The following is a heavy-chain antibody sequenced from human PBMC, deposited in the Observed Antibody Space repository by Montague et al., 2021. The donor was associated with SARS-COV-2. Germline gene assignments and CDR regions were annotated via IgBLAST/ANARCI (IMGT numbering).Heavy chain of an antibody. D-gene: IGHD6-13*01. CDR2: INHRRRT. V-gene: IGHV4-34*01. J-gene: IGHJ2*01. Sequence: SETLSLTCAVYGVSFSGYYWSCIRQAPGKGVQWIGEINHRRRTNYNQSLKSRVTISAVTSTNQSSLNMHSLTAADTAVYYCTRGPVFSNNWYSLPTLDQRPLWYFDLWGRGTLVIVSS. CDR3: TRGPVFSNNWYSLPTLDQRPLWYFDL. CDR1: GVSFSGYY.